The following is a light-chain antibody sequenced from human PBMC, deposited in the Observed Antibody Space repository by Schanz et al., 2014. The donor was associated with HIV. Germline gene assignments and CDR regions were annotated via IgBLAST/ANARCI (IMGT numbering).Light chain of an antibody. CDR1: QSVTSRY. CDR2: GAS. V-gene: IGKV3D-20*02. J-gene: IGKJ4*01. CDR3: QQRSDWPPLT. Sequence: EIVLTQSPGTLSLSPGERATLSCRASQSVTSRYLAWYQQKPGQAPRLLIYGASNKATGIPDRFSGSGSGTDFTLTISRLEPEDFAVYYCQQRSDWPPLTFGGGTKVEIK.